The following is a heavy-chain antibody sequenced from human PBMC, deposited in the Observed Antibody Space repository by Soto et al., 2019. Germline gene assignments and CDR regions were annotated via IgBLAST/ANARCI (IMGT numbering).Heavy chain of an antibody. CDR1: GFTFSNYA. CDR2: ISGSGGTT. V-gene: IGHV3-23*01. J-gene: IGHJ6*03. Sequence: EVQLLESGGGLVQPGGSLRLSCAASGFTFSNYAMSWVRQTPGEGLEWVLAISGSGGTTYTADSVKGRFTISRNNSKNMLYMQMNSLRAEDTAAYYCAKDRYGGGHFYYYMDVWGKGTTVTVSS. CDR3: AKDRYGGGHFYYYMDV. D-gene: IGHD4-17*01.